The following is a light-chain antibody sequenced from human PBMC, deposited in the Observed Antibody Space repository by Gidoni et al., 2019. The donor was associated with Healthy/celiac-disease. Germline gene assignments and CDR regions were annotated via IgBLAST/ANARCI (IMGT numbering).Light chain of an antibody. Sequence: DIVMTQSPDSLAVSLGERATINCKSSQSVLYSSNNKNYLAWYQQKPGQPPKLLIYWASTRESGVPGRFSGSGSGTDFTLTISSLQAEDVAVYYCQQYYSIPLTFGQGTKVEIK. CDR2: WAS. CDR1: QSVLYSSNNKNY. J-gene: IGKJ1*01. CDR3: QQYYSIPLT. V-gene: IGKV4-1*01.